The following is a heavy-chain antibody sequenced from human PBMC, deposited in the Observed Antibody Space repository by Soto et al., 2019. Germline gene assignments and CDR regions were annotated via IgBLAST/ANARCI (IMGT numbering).Heavy chain of an antibody. V-gene: IGHV3-23*01. D-gene: IGHD6-6*01. Sequence: EVQLLESGGGLVQPGGSLRLSCAAYGFTFNSYAMTWVRQAPGKGLEWVSSISGSGDVTFYAASVEGRFTISRDNSKITVFLQLNSLRADDTGVYYCAKYRSTSSGAEGFDFWGQGALVTVSS. J-gene: IGHJ4*02. CDR2: ISGSGDVT. CDR1: GFTFNSYA. CDR3: AKYRSTSSGAEGFDF.